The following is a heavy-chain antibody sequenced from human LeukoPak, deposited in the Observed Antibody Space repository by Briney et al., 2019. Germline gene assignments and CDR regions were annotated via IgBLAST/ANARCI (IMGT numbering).Heavy chain of an antibody. J-gene: IGHJ4*02. CDR3: AKVKGIAAAGAFDY. D-gene: IGHD6-13*01. CDR2: ISGSGGDT. V-gene: IGHV3-23*01. Sequence: GGSLRLSCAASGFTFTNYAMSWVRQAPGKGLEWVSGISGSGGDTYHADSVKGRFTISRDNSKDTLYLQMNSLRAEDTAVYYCAKVKGIAAAGAFDYWGQGTLVTVSS. CDR1: GFTFTNYA.